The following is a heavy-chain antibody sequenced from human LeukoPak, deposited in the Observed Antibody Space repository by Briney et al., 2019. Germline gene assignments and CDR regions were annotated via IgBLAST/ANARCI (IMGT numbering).Heavy chain of an antibody. V-gene: IGHV1-46*01. J-gene: IGHJ3*02. CDR1: GYTFTGYY. Sequence: GASVKVSCKASGYTFTGYYMHWVRQAPGQGLEWMGIINPSGGSTSYAQKFQGRVTMTRDMSTSTVYMELSSLRSEDTAVYYCARESLVRGVIARFGAFDIWGQGTMVTVSS. CDR3: ARESLVRGVIARFGAFDI. CDR2: INPSGGST. D-gene: IGHD3-10*01.